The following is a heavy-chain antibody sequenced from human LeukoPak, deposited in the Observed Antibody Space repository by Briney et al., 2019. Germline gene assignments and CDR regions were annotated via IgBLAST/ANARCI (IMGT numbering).Heavy chain of an antibody. CDR2: IYSGGST. CDR1: GFTVSSNY. V-gene: IGHV3-66*01. J-gene: IGHJ4*02. Sequence: GGSLRLSCAASGFTVSSNYMSWVRQAPGKGLEWVSVIYSGGSTYYADSVKGRFTISRDNSKNTLYLQMNSLRAEDTAVYYCARDPLTMVRGAGGYWGQGTLVTVSS. D-gene: IGHD3-10*01. CDR3: ARDPLTMVRGAGGY.